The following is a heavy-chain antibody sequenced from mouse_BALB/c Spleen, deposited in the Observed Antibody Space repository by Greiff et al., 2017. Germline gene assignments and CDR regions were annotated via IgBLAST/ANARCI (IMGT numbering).Heavy chain of an antibody. CDR1: GFTFSSYA. D-gene: IGHD4-1*01. CDR2: ISSGGSYT. J-gene: IGHJ2*01. CDR3: ARRANWDFDY. V-gene: IGHV5-9-1*01. Sequence: EVMLVESGGGLVKPGGSLKLSCAASGFTFSSYAMSWVRQTPEKRLEWVATISSGGSYTYYPDSVKGRFTISRDNAKNTLYLQMSSLRSEDTAMYYCARRANWDFDYWGQGTTLTVSS.